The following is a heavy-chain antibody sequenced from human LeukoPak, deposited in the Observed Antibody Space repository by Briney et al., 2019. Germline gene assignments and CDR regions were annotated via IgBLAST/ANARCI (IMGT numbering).Heavy chain of an antibody. CDR1: GFTFSSYS. CDR2: ISSSSSYI. D-gene: IGHD3-10*01. CDR3: VTFGEVTGNWFDP. Sequence: PGGSLRLSCAAYGFTFSSYSMNWVRQAPGKGLEWVSSISSSSSYIYYADSVKGRFTISRDNAKNSLYLQMNSLRAEDTAVYYCVTFGEVTGNWFDPWGQGTLVTVSS. J-gene: IGHJ5*02. V-gene: IGHV3-21*01.